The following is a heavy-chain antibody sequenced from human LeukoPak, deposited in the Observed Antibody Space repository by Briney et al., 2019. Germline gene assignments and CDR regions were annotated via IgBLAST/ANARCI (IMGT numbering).Heavy chain of an antibody. CDR3: ARESQSYGSGSLIGY. CDR1: GYTFTSYG. Sequence: ASVKVSCKASGYTFTSYGISWVRQAPGQGLEWMGWISAYNGNTNYAQKLQGRVTMTTDTSTSTAYMELRSLRSDDTAVYYCARESQSYGSGSLIGYWGQGTLVTVSS. D-gene: IGHD3-10*01. J-gene: IGHJ4*02. V-gene: IGHV1-18*01. CDR2: ISAYNGNT.